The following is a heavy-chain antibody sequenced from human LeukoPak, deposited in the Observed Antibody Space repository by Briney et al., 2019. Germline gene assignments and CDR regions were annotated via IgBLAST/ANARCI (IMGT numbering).Heavy chain of an antibody. CDR3: ARDLADCSSTSCYFSDLDY. CDR2: ISYDGSNK. V-gene: IGHV3-30-3*01. Sequence: PGRSLRLSCAASGFTFSSYAMHWVRQAPGKGLEWVAVISYDGSNKYYADSVKGRFTISRDNSKNTLYPQMNSLRAEDTAVYYCARDLADCSSTSCYFSDLDYWGQGTLVTVSS. CDR1: GFTFSSYA. D-gene: IGHD2-2*01. J-gene: IGHJ4*02.